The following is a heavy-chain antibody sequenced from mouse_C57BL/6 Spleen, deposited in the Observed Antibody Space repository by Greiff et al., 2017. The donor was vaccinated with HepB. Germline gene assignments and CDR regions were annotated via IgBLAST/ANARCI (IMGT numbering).Heavy chain of an antibody. CDR1: GFTFSDYY. V-gene: IGHV5-16*01. J-gene: IGHJ1*03. D-gene: IGHD1-1*02. CDR2: INYDGSST. Sequence: EVQGVDSEGGLVQPGSSMKLSCTASGFTFSDYYMAWVRQVPEKGLEWVANINYDGSSTYYLDSLKSRFIISRDNAKNILYLQMSSLKSEDTATYYCARVGGYWYFDVWGTGTTVTVSS. CDR3: ARVGGYWYFDV.